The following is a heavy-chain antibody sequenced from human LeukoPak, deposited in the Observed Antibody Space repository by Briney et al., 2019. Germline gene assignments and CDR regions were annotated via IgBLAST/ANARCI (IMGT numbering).Heavy chain of an antibody. CDR1: GFIFSDYW. CDR2: INEDGSEQ. V-gene: IGHV3-7*01. D-gene: IGHD2/OR15-2a*01. J-gene: IGHJ4*02. CDR3: ASRESSMTRSH. Sequence: PGGSLRLSCVASGFIFSDYWMNWVRQVPGKGLEWVANINEDGSEQDYVDSVRGRFTISRDNAKNSLYLQMNSLRAEGTAVYYCASRESSMTRSHWGQGTLVTVSS.